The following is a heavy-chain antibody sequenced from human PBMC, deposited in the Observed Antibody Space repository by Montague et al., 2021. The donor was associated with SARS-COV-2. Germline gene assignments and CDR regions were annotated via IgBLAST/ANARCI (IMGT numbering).Heavy chain of an antibody. Sequence: SLRLSCAASGFTFSVYGMSWVRQAPGKGLEWAAGIRDSGGSTYYAGSVKGRFTISRDNSKNTLYLQMNSLRAEDTAVYYCANRGVRYRRGAWYYFDYWGQGTLVTVSS. J-gene: IGHJ4*02. D-gene: IGHD3-9*01. CDR2: IRDSGGST. V-gene: IGHV3-23*01. CDR3: ANRGVRYRRGAWYYFDY. CDR1: GFTFSVYG.